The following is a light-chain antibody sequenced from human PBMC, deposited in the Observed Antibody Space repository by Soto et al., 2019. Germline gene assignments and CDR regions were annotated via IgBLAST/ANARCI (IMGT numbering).Light chain of an antibody. CDR2: GAS. CDR1: QSVSSSY. J-gene: IGKJ4*02. Sequence: EIVLTQSPGTLSLSPGERATLSCRASQSVSSSYLAWYQQKPGQAPRLLIYGASSRATVIPDRFSGSGSGTDFTLTISRLEPEDFAVYYCQQYGSAPSLGGGTKVEIK. CDR3: QQYGSAPS. V-gene: IGKV3-20*01.